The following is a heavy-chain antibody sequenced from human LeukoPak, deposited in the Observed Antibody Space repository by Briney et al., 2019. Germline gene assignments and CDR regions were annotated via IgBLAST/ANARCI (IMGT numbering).Heavy chain of an antibody. CDR3: ARRLGYCSGGSCQVPYYYGMVV. CDR2: IYYSGST. D-gene: IGHD2-15*01. CDR1: GGSISSYY. V-gene: IGHV4-59*08. Sequence: SETLSLTCTVSGGSISSYYWSWIRQPPGKALEWMGYIYYSGSTNYNPSLKSRVTISVDTAKNQFSLKLSSVHAADTAVYYCARRLGYCSGGSCQVPYYYGMVVWGQGTTVTVSS. J-gene: IGHJ6*02.